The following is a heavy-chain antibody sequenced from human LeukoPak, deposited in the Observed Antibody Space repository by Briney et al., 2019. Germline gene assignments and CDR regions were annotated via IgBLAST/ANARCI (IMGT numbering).Heavy chain of an antibody. CDR1: GFTFSSYS. J-gene: IGHJ4*02. V-gene: IGHV3-23*01. D-gene: IGHD3-10*01. CDR3: AKGGGGSGSYPLDY. Sequence: GGSLRLSCAASGFTFSSYSMNWVRQAPGKGLEWVSAISGSGGSTYYADSVKGRFTISRDNSKNTLYLQMNSLRAEDTAVYYCAKGGGGSGSYPLDYWGQGTLVTVSS. CDR2: ISGSGGST.